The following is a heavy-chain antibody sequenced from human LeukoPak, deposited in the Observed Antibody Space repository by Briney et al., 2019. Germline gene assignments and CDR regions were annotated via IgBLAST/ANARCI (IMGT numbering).Heavy chain of an antibody. V-gene: IGHV4-59*01. J-gene: IGHJ4*02. CDR1: GGSISSYY. CDR3: ARGEFGGYFDY. CDR2: IYYSGST. Sequence: PSETLSLICTVSGGSISSYYWSWIRQPPGKGLEWIGYIYYSGSTNYNPSLKSRVTISVDTSKNQFSLKLSSVTAADTAVYYCARGEFGGYFDYWGQGTLVTVSS. D-gene: IGHD3-10*01.